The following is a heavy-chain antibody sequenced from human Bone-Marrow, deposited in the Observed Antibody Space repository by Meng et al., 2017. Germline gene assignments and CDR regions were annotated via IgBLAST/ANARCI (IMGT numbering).Heavy chain of an antibody. CDR3: ARGYCSTTNCNWFDP. D-gene: IGHD2-2*01. V-gene: IGHV4-4*02. Sequence: QVQLQESGPGLVKPSGTLSLTCTVSGGSISGSSWCTWVRQPPGKGLEWIGEIYHTGSTNYNPSLKSRVTISVDKSKNQFSLKLSSVTAADTAVYYCARGYCSTTNCNWFDPWGQGTLVTVSS. J-gene: IGHJ5*02. CDR1: GGSISGSSW. CDR2: IYHTGST.